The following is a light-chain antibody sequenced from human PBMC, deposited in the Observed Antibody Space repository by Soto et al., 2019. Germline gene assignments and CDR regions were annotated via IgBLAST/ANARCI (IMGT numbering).Light chain of an antibody. CDR1: QSVTSS. J-gene: IGKJ2*01. Sequence: EIVLTQSPGTLSLYPGESATLSCRASQSVTSSYIAWYQQKPGQAPRLLISGATARAPGIPARFSGSGSGTEFTLTISSLQSEDFAVYFCQQYNIWPYTFGQGTKVDIK. CDR2: GAT. V-gene: IGKV3-15*01. CDR3: QQYNIWPYT.